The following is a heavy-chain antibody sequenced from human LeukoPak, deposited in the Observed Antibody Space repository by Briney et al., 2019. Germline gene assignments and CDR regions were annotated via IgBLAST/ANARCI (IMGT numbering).Heavy chain of an antibody. CDR2: TTLYNGNT. J-gene: IGHJ4*02. D-gene: IGHD6-13*01. CDR1: GYTFTYCS. Sequence: GASVKVSCKASGYTFTYCSLHWLQQAPGQGLERMRWTTLYNGNTNYAKKFQGRVTITRDMSLRTAYIELSSLRSEDSAVYYWARRQQQLVPRSVYWGQGTLVTVSS. V-gene: IGHV1-68*01. CDR3: ARRQQQLVPRSVY.